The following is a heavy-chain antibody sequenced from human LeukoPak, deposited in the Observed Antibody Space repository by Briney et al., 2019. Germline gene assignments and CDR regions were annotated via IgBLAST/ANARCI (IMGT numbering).Heavy chain of an antibody. D-gene: IGHD6-19*01. J-gene: IGHJ4*02. CDR3: ARDVAEGMYYFDY. CDR1: GFTFSDYY. CDR2: ISSSGSTI. Sequence: GGSLRLSCAASGFTFSDYYMSWIRQAPGKGLEWVSYISSSGSTIYYADSVKGRFTFSRDNAKNSLYLQMNSLRAEDTAVYYCARDVAEGMYYFDYWGQGTLVTVSS. V-gene: IGHV3-11*01.